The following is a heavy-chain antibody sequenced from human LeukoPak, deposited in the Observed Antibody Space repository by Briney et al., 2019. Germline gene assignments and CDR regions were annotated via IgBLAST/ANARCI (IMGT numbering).Heavy chain of an antibody. V-gene: IGHV1-69*05. Sequence: SVKVSCKASGGTFSSYAISWVRQAPGQGLEWMGGIIPIFGTANYAQKFQGRVTMTRDTSTSTVYMELSSLRSEDTAVYYCARGGYGDCFDYWGQGTLVTVSS. CDR1: GGTFSSYA. CDR3: ARGGYGDCFDY. J-gene: IGHJ4*02. CDR2: IIPIFGTA. D-gene: IGHD4-17*01.